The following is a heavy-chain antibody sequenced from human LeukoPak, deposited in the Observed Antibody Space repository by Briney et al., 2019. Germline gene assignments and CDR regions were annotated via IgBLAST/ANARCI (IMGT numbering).Heavy chain of an antibody. Sequence: PGGSPRLSCAASGFTVSSNYMSWVHQAPGKGREWVSVIYSGGSTYYADSVKGRFTISRDNSMNTLYLQIDSLRAEDTAVYYYARDDWAFDIWGQGTMVTVSS. CDR3: ARDDWAFDI. J-gene: IGHJ3*02. CDR1: GFTVSSNY. V-gene: IGHV3-66*02. CDR2: IYSGGST. D-gene: IGHD2-21*01.